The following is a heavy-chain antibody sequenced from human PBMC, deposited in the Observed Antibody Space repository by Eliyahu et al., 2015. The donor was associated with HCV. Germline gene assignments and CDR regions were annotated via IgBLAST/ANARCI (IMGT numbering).Heavy chain of an antibody. CDR1: GYSFTSYW. CDR2: IDPSDSYT. V-gene: IGHV5-10-1*03. Sequence: EVQLVQSGAEVKKPGESLRISCKGSGYSFTSYWISWVRQMPGKGLEWMGRIDPSDSYTNYSPSFQGHVTISADKSISTAYLQWSSLKAPDTAMYYCARLNQGSYCSSTSCYDGYWGQGTLVTVSS. CDR3: ARLNQGSYCSSTSCYDGY. D-gene: IGHD2-2*01. J-gene: IGHJ4*02.